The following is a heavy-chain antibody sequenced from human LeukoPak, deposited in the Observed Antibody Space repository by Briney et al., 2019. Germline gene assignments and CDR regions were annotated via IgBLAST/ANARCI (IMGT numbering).Heavy chain of an antibody. CDR1: GGTFSSYA. D-gene: IGHD2-8*01. V-gene: IGHV1-69*04. CDR2: IIPILGKA. CDR3: ARDLPNLMWFDP. Sequence: SVKVSCKASGGTFSSYAMNWVRRPPGKGLEWMGSIIPILGKANYAQKYQGRVTITADKSTSTAYMELSRLRAEETAVYYCARDLPNLMWFDPWGRGTLVSVSS. J-gene: IGHJ5*02.